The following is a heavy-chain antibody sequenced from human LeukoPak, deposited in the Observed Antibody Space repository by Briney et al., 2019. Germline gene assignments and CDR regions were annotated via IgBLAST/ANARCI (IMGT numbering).Heavy chain of an antibody. J-gene: IGHJ5*02. CDR2: ISAYNGNT. Sequence: GASVKVSCKASGYTFTSYGISWVRQAPGQGLEWMGWISAYNGNTNYAQKLQGRVTMTTDTSTSTAYMELRGLRSDDTAVYYCARAPNYYGSGNWFDPWGQGALVTVSS. V-gene: IGHV1-18*01. D-gene: IGHD3-10*01. CDR3: ARAPNYYGSGNWFDP. CDR1: GYTFTSYG.